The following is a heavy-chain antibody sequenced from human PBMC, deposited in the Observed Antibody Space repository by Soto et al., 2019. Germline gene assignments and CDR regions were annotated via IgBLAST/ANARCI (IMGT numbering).Heavy chain of an antibody. V-gene: IGHV3-30*18. D-gene: IGHD3-16*01. CDR2: ISLDGSNA. CDR1: GFTFGSYG. J-gene: IGHJ4*02. Sequence: PGGSLRLSCAASGFTFGSYGMHWVRQAPGKGLEWVAVISLDGSNAYYTDSVKGRFTISRDNSRDTLYLQMNRLRGDDTAVYYCAKVAAMSLRAPFDSWGPGTLVTVSS. CDR3: AKVAAMSLRAPFDS.